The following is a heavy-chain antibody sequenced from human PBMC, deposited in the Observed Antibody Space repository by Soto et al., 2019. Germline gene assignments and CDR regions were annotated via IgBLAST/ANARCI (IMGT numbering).Heavy chain of an antibody. V-gene: IGHV4-31*03. D-gene: IGHD5-12*01. Sequence: QVHLQESGPGLVTPSQTLSLTCTVSGGSISSGGYHWNWIRQHPGKGLEWIGYIYYSGSTYYYPSLRSRVTRSVATSKNQFSLKLTSVTAADTAVYYCARGYGGHQLLPFDYWGQGTLVIVSS. CDR3: ARGYGGHQLLPFDY. CDR2: IYYSGST. CDR1: GGSISSGGYH. J-gene: IGHJ4*02.